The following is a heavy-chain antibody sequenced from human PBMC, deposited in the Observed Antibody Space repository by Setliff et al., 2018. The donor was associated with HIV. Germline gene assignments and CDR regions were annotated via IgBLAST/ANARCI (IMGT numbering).Heavy chain of an antibody. Sequence: SETLSLTCAVYGGSFSDYYWNWIRQPPGKGLEWIGEINHSGSTNYNPSLKSRVTISLDTSKNQFSLKLSSVTAADTAVYFCAREEFPRLGSGSYSWFDPWGQGTLVTVSS. D-gene: IGHD3-10*01. V-gene: IGHV4-34*01. CDR1: GGSFSDYY. CDR3: AREEFPRLGSGSYSWFDP. J-gene: IGHJ5*02. CDR2: INHSGST.